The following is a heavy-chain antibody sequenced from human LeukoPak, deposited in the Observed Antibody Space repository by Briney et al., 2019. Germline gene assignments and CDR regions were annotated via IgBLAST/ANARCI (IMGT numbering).Heavy chain of an antibody. Sequence: SETLSLTCIVSGGAASISSFYWSWIRQPPGKGLEWIGYIYYSGSTNYNPSLKSRVTISVDTSKNQFSLKLSSVTAADTAVYYCATQGYSGYDYYYYYGMDVWGQGTTVTVSS. J-gene: IGHJ6*02. D-gene: IGHD5-12*01. CDR3: ATQGYSGYDYYYYYGMDV. CDR2: IYYSGST. V-gene: IGHV4-59*01. CDR1: GGAASISSFY.